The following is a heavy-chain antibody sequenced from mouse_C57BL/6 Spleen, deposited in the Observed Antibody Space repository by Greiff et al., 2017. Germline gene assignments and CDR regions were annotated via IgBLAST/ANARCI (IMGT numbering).Heavy chain of an antibody. J-gene: IGHJ1*03. D-gene: IGHD1-1*01. Sequence: VQLQQSGPELVKPGASVKISCKASGYAFSSSWMNWVKQRPGKGLEWIGRIYPGDGDTNYNGKFKGKATLTADKSSITTYMQLSRLTSEDSAVYFCARLAGFITTVVAHWYFDVWGTGTTVTVSS. CDR1: GYAFSSSW. CDR3: ARLAGFITTVVAHWYFDV. V-gene: IGHV1-82*01. CDR2: IYPGDGDT.